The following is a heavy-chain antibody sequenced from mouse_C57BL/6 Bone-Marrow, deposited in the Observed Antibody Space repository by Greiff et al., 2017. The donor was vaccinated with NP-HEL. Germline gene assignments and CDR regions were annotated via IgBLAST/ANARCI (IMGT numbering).Heavy chain of an antibody. J-gene: IGHJ2*01. D-gene: IGHD1-1*01. Sequence: VQLKQSGAELVRPGASVKLSCTASGFNIKDDYMHWVKQRPEQGLEWIGWIDPENGDTEYASKFQGKATITADTSSNTAYLQLSSLTSEDTAVYYCTTKLRGYWGQGTTLTVSS. V-gene: IGHV14-4*01. CDR1: GFNIKDDY. CDR3: TTKLRGY. CDR2: IDPENGDT.